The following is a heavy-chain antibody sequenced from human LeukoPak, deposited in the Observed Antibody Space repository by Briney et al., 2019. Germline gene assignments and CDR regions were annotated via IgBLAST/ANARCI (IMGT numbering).Heavy chain of an antibody. CDR2: MYDSVRP. D-gene: IGHD6-19*01. J-gene: IGHJ4*02. V-gene: IGHV4-39*01. CDR1: SRSISSSSYY. Sequence: SETLSLTCTVSSRSISSSSYYCAWIRQPPGRVLERIGSMYDSVRPYKKPPCKSRVTIPVDTPKNQFSLKRSSVAAADTAVYYCARLVGTASYYFDYWGQGTLVTVSS. CDR3: ARLVGTASYYFDY.